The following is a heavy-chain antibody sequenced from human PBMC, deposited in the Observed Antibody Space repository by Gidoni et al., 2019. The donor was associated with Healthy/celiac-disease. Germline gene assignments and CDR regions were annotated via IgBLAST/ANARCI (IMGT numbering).Heavy chain of an antibody. CDR3: AKGRGYCSSTSCYVDY. CDR2: ISGSGGST. D-gene: IGHD2-2*01. Sequence: EVQLLESGGGLVQPGGSLRLSCAASGFTFSSYAMSWVRQAPGKGLEWVSAISGSGGSTYYADSVKGRFTISRDNSKNTLYLQMNSLRAEDTAVYYCAKGRGYCSSTSCYVDYWGQGTLVTVSS. J-gene: IGHJ4*02. CDR1: GFTFSSYA. V-gene: IGHV3-23*01.